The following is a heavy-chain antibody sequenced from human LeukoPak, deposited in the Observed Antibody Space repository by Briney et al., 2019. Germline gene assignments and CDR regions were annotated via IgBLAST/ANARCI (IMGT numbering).Heavy chain of an antibody. V-gene: IGHV1-2*02. D-gene: IGHD3-22*01. CDR2: INPNSGDT. CDR1: GYTFTGYY. Sequence: ASVKVSCKASGYTFTGYYMHWVRQAPGQGLEWMGWINPNSGDTNYAQKFQGRVTMTRDTSISTAYMELSRLRSDDTAVYYCARAWYYYDSSGYTYTDDAFDIWGQGTMVTVSS. J-gene: IGHJ3*02. CDR3: ARAWYYYDSSGYTYTDDAFDI.